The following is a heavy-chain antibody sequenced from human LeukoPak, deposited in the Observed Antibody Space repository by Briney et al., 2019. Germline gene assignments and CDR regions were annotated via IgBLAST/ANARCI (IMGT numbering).Heavy chain of an antibody. CDR1: GFTFSDPY. CDR3: ARENTHGSGSYYILYYYYYYGMDV. V-gene: IGHV3-11*04. CDR2: ISSSSSTI. D-gene: IGHD3-10*01. Sequence: PGGSLRLSCAASGFTFSDPYMDWVRQAPGKGLEWVSYISSSSSTIYYADSVKGRFTISRDNAKNSLYLQMNSLRDEDTAVYYCARENTHGSGSYYILYYYYYYGMDVWGQGITVTVSS. J-gene: IGHJ6*02.